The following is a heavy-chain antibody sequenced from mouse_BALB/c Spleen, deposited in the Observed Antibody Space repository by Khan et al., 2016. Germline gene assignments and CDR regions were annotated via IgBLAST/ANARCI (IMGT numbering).Heavy chain of an antibody. V-gene: IGHV14-3*02. CDR3: ARIDA. CDR2: IDPANGNT. J-gene: IGHJ2*01. Sequence: VQLQQSGAELVKPGASVKLSCTASGFNIKDISMHWVKQRHEQGLEWIGRIDPANGNTKYNQKFKGKATMTADTSSNTAYMQLSRLTSECTAVDYCARIDAWGQGTTLTVSS. CDR1: GFNIKDIS.